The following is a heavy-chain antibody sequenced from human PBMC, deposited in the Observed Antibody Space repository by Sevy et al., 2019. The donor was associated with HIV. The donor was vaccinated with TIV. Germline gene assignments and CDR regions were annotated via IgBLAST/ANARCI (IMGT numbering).Heavy chain of an antibody. CDR3: ADMVQGVLSAFDI. CDR1: GFTFSSYV. V-gene: IGHV3-23*01. CDR2: ISGSGGST. J-gene: IGHJ3*02. D-gene: IGHD3-10*01. Sequence: GGSLRLSCAASGFTFSSYVMSWVRQAPGKGLEWVSAISGSGGSTYYADSVKGRFTISRDNSKNTLYLQMNSLRAEDTAVYYCADMVQGVLSAFDIWGQGTMVTVSS.